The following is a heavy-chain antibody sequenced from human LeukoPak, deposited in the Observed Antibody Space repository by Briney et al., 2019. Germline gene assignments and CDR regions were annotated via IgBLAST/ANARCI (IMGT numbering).Heavy chain of an antibody. D-gene: IGHD3-9*01. V-gene: IGHV3-7*01. CDR1: GFTFSSYW. Sequence: GGSLRLSCAASGFTFSSYWMSWVRQAPGKGLEWVANIKQDGSEKFYVASVKGRFTISRDNAKNSLYLQMNSLRADDTAVYYCARSPLNYDTLTGYYRRGNYFDSWGQGTLVTVSS. J-gene: IGHJ4*02. CDR2: IKQDGSEK. CDR3: ARSPLNYDTLTGYYRRGNYFDS.